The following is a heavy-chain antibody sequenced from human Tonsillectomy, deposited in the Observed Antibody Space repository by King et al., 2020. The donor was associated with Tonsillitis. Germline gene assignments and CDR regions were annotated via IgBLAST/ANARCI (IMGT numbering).Heavy chain of an antibody. J-gene: IGHJ3*02. CDR2: XXXXXXX. Sequence: QLXESGPGLXKPXETLSLTCXVXGYSIXSDYYWGWXRXPXGKXXXXXXXXXXXXXXXXXXXLXXXVXISXXXPXXLFFXKXXXXTXXDXAVYYCARSPYEEEQPPLDAFDIWGQGTMVTVSA. V-gene: IGHV4-38-2*01. D-gene: IGHD3-16*01. CDR3: ARSPYEEEQPPLDAFDI. CDR1: GYSIXSDYY.